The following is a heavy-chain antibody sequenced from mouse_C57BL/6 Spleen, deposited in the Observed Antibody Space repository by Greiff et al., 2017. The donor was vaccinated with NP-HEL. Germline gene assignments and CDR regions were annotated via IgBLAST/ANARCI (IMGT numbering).Heavy chain of an antibody. D-gene: IGHD1-1*01. V-gene: IGHV3-6*01. CDR1: GYSITSGYY. CDR2: ISYDGSN. Sequence: EVKLVESGPGLVKPSQSLSLTCSVTGYSITSGYYWNWIRQFPGNKLEWMGYISYDGSNNYNPSLKNRISITRDTSKNQFFLKLNSVTTEDTATYYCARIYYYGSSPLWYAMDYWGQGTSVTVSS. CDR3: ARIYYYGSSPLWYAMDY. J-gene: IGHJ4*01.